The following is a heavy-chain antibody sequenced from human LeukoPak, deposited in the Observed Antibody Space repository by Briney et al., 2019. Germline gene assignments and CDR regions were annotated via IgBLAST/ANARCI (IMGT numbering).Heavy chain of an antibody. J-gene: IGHJ6*04. Sequence: SETLSPTCTVSAGSISSSSYYSGWIRQPPGKGLEWIGSIYYSGSTYYNPSLKSRVTISVDTSKNQFSLKLSSVTAADTAVYYCARQSTADVWGKGTTVTVSS. CDR1: AGSISSSSYY. V-gene: IGHV4-39*01. CDR2: IYYSGST. CDR3: ARQSTADV. D-gene: IGHD2-2*01.